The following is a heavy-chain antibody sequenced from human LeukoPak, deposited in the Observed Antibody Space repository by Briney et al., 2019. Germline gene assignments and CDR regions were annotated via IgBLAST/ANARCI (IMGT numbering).Heavy chain of an antibody. J-gene: IGHJ4*02. CDR1: GFTFSDYI. V-gene: IGHV3-64D*09. CDR3: VKGTTTVNY. D-gene: IGHD4-17*01. CDR2: IDSNGGST. Sequence: GGSLRLYCSGSGFTFSDYIMHWVRQAPGKGLEYVSAIDSNGGSTYYADSVKGRFTVSRDNSRNTLYLQMSSLRVEDTAVYYCVKGTTTVNYWGQGTLVTVSS.